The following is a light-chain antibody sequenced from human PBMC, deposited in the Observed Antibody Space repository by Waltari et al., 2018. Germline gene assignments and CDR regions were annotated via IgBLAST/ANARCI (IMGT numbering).Light chain of an antibody. V-gene: IGKV3-20*01. CDR2: GAS. CDR3: QHYLKLPVT. CDR1: QSVSRP. Sequence: EIVLTQSPGTLSLSLGERATVSCRASQSVSRPLAWYQQKTGQAPRLLIYGASTRATGIPDRFSGSGSGTDFSLTISRLEPDDFAVYYCQHYLKLPVTFGQGTTVEI. J-gene: IGKJ1*01.